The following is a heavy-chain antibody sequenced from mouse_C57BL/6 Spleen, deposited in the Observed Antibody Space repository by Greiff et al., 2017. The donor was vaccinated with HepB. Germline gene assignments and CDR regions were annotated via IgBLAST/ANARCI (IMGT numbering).Heavy chain of an antibody. CDR3: AREGYDYDVGAWFAY. CDR2: IHPNSGST. V-gene: IGHV1-64*01. D-gene: IGHD2-4*01. J-gene: IGHJ3*01. Sequence: VQLQQPGAELVKPGASVKLSCKASGYTFTSYWMHWVKQRPGQGLEWIGMIHPNSGSTNYNEKFKSKATLTVDKSSSTAYMQLSSLTSEDSAVYYCAREGYDYDVGAWFAYWGQGTLVTVSA. CDR1: GYTFTSYW.